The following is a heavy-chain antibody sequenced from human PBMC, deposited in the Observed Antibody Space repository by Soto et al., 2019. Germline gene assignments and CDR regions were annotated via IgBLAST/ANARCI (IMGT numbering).Heavy chain of an antibody. CDR3: ARDPPDVEGYYYGMDV. CDR2: INPSGGST. V-gene: IGHV1-46*01. CDR1: GYIFTSYY. J-gene: IGHJ6*02. Sequence: QVQLVQSGAEVKKPGASVKVSCKASGYIFTSYYMHWVRQAPGQGLEWMGIINPSGGSTSYAQKFQGRVTMTRDTSTSTVYMELSSLRSEDTAVYYCARDPPDVEGYYYGMDVWGQGTTVTVSS.